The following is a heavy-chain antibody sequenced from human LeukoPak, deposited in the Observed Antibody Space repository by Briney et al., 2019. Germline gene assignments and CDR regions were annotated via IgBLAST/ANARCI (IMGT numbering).Heavy chain of an antibody. V-gene: IGHV1-8*01. CDR3: ARGYPTYYDFWSGEYYYYYGMDV. J-gene: IGHJ6*02. CDR2: MNPNSGNT. Sequence: ASVKVSCKASGYTFTSYDINWVRQATGQGLEWMGWMNPNSGNTGYAQKFQGRVTMTRNTSISTAYMELSSLRSEDTAVYYRARGYPTYYDFWSGEYYYYYGMDVWGQGTTVTVSS. D-gene: IGHD3-3*01. CDR1: GYTFTSYD.